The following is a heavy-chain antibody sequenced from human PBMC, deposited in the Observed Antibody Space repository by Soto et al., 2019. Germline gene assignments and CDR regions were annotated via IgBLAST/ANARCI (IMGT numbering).Heavy chain of an antibody. CDR1: GGTFSSYA. CDR2: IIPIFGTA. CDR3: ADFTYYYDSSGYYPEYFQH. V-gene: IGHV1-69*01. D-gene: IGHD3-22*01. J-gene: IGHJ1*01. Sequence: QVQLVQSGAEVKKPGSSVKVSCKASGGTFSSYAISWVRQAPGQGLEWMGGIIPIFGTANYAQKFQGRVTITADESTSTAYMELSSLRSEDMAVYYCADFTYYYDSSGYYPEYFQHWGQGTLVTVSS.